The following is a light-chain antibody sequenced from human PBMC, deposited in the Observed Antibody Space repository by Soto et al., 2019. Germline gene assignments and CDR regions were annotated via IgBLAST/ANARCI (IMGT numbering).Light chain of an antibody. CDR2: GAS. CDR3: QQYATSPLT. J-gene: IGKJ4*01. V-gene: IGKV3-20*01. CDR1: QSVSSNY. Sequence: EIVLTQSPGTLSLSPGERAALSCRASQSVSSNYLAWYQQKPGQAPRLLIYGASSRATGIPDRFSGSGSGIDVTLNISSLEPEDFAVYYCQQYATSPLTFGGGTKVEI.